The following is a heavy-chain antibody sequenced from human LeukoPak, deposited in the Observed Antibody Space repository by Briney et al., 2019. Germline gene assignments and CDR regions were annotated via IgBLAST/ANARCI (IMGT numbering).Heavy chain of an antibody. D-gene: IGHD3-22*01. V-gene: IGHV4-59*08. J-gene: IGHJ3*02. CDR1: GDSINDYY. CDR2: IYYSGST. Sequence: SETLSLTCTVSGDSINDYYWSWIRQPPENRLEWIGWIYYSGSTMYSPSLESRVTISLDTSRTQFSLDLNSVTAADTAVYYCARHAGFGSGYYHDAFDIWGQGSMVIVSS. CDR3: ARHAGFGSGYYHDAFDI.